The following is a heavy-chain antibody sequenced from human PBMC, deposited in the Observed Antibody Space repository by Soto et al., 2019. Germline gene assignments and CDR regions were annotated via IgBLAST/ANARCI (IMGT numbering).Heavy chain of an antibody. J-gene: IGHJ5*02. CDR2: INHSGST. V-gene: IGHV4-34*01. D-gene: IGHD6-13*01. Sequence: SETLSLTCAVYGGSFSGYYWSWIRQPPGKGLEWIGEINHSGSTNYNPSLKSRVTISVDTSKNQFSLKLSSVTAADTAVYYCARGHLVAAARRYNWFDPWGQGTLVTVSS. CDR1: GGSFSGYY. CDR3: ARGHLVAAARRYNWFDP.